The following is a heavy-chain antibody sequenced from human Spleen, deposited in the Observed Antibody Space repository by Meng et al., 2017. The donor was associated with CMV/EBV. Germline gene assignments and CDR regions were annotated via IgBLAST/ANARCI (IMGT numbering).Heavy chain of an antibody. V-gene: IGHV3-23*01. Sequence: GGSLRLSCAASGFNFANFAMGWVRQAPGKGLEWVSYISGSGGNIRYGDSVKGRFTISRDTSKNILYLQMNSLRAEDTAVYYCAKDHVAVVGIGPIFEYWGLGTVVTVSS. CDR2: ISGSGGNI. CDR3: AKDHVAVVGIGPIFEY. CDR1: GFNFANFA. J-gene: IGHJ4*02. D-gene: IGHD6-19*01.